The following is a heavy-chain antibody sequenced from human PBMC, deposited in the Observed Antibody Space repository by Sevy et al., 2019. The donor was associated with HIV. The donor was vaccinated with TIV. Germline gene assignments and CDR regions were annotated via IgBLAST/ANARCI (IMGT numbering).Heavy chain of an antibody. V-gene: IGHV3-7*01. J-gene: IGHJ6*02. CDR3: ARDRVVVVPAAIESYYYYYGMDV. CDR2: IKQDGSEK. D-gene: IGHD2-2*02. CDR1: GFTFSSYW. Sequence: GGSLRLSCAASGFTFSSYWMSWVRQAPGKGLEWVANIKQDGSEKYYVDSVKGRFTISRDNAKNSLYLQMNSLRAEDTAVYYCARDRVVVVPAAIESYYYYYGMDVWGQGTTVNVSS.